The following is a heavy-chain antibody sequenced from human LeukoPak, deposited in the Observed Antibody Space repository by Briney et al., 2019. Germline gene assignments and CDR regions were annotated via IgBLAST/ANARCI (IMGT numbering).Heavy chain of an antibody. V-gene: IGHV4-61*10. CDR1: GGSVTSHQYY. CDR3: ARDRGRVGWELPSAFDI. CDR2: ISASVSA. Sequence: SETLSLSCSVSGGSVTSHQYYWSWIRQPAGKGLEWLGRISASVSADYNPSLKSRVTISLDTSKNQFSLEVRSVTTADTAVYYCARDRGRVGWELPSAFDIWGQGTMVTVSS. J-gene: IGHJ3*02. D-gene: IGHD1-26*01.